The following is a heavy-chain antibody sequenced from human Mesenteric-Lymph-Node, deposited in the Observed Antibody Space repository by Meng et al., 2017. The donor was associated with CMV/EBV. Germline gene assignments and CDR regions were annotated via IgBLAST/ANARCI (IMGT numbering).Heavy chain of an antibody. CDR1: GFTFSNAW. D-gene: IGHD3-3*01. J-gene: IGHJ5*02. CDR3: ARGEDDFWSGYYS. Sequence: ESLKISCAASGFTFSNAWMSWVRQAPGKGLEWVSVIYSGGSTYYNPSLKSRVTISVDTSKNQFSLKLSSVTAADTAVYYCARGEDDFWSGYYSWGQGTLVTVSS. CDR2: IYSGGST. V-gene: IGHV4-59*01.